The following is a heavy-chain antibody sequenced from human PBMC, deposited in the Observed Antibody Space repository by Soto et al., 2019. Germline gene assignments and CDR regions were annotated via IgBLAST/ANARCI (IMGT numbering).Heavy chain of an antibody. J-gene: IGHJ6*02. CDR2: INSDGSHT. Sequence: DVQLVESGGGVVQPGGSLRLSCAASGLSFNIYWMHWVRQVPGKGLVWLARINSDGSHTIYVDSVKGRFTISRDNAKKTVLLQMDSPRDEDTGVYYCAGGMAGLDVWGQGTTVTVSS. CDR1: GLSFNIYW. V-gene: IGHV3-74*01. CDR3: AGGMAGLDV.